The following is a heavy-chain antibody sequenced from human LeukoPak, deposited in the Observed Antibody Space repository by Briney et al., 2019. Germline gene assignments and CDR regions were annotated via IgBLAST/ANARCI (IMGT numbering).Heavy chain of an antibody. CDR2: INPNSGGT. Sequence: ASVKVSCKASGYTFTDYYIHWIRQAPGQGLEWMGRINPNSGGTNYAQKFQGRVTMTRDTSISTAYMELRRLTSDDTAVYYCARAGIWDYSDSSGYHNGAFDIWGQGTMVTVSS. CDR3: ARAGIWDYSDSSGYHNGAFDI. V-gene: IGHV1-2*02. J-gene: IGHJ3*02. D-gene: IGHD3-22*01. CDR1: GYTFTDYY.